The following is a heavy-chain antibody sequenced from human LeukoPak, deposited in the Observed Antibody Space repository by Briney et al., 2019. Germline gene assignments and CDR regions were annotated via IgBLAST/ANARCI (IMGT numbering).Heavy chain of an antibody. D-gene: IGHD3-16*01. V-gene: IGHV3-7*03. J-gene: IGHJ6*02. CDR3: ARGGGLDV. CDR1: GFTFSSYW. CDR2: INHNGNVN. Sequence: GGSLRLSCGASGFTFSSYWMNWARQAPGKGLEWVASINHNGNVNYYVDSVKGRFTISRDNAKNSLYLQMSNLRAEDTAVYFCARGGGLDVWGQGATVTVSS.